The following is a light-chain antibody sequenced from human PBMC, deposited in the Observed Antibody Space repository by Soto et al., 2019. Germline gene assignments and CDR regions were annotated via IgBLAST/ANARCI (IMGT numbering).Light chain of an antibody. J-gene: IGKJ1*01. CDR2: AAP. V-gene: IGKV1-9*01. CDR3: QPHVT. CDR1: QGISSY. Sequence: DIQLTQSPSFLSASVGDRVTIPCRASQGISSYLAWYQQTPGKAPNLLIYAAPTVQSGVPARFNGSGSGTAVTLTITSLQPEDLATYYCQPHVTFGKGTKVDIK.